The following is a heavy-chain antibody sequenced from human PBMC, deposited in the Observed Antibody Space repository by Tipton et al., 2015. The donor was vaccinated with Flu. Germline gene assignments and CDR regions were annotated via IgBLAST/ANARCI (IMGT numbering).Heavy chain of an antibody. V-gene: IGHV4-59*11. CDR3: ARGDLGYYGSGIYYFDY. Sequence: TLSLTCTVSGGSIRSHYWSWIRQPPGKGLEWIGYIYYNGNTKYNPSLESRVTISVDTSKNQFSLKLSSVTAADTAVYYCARGDLGYYGSGIYYFDYWGQGSLVTVSS. CDR1: GGSIRSHY. D-gene: IGHD3-10*01. J-gene: IGHJ4*02. CDR2: IYYNGNT.